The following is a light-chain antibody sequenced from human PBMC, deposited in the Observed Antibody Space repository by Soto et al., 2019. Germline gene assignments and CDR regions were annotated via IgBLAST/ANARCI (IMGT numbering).Light chain of an antibody. Sequence: QAVVTQEPSFSVSPGRTVTLTCGLSSGSVSTSDYPSWYQQTPGQAPRTLIYNTNVRSSGVPDRFSVSILGNQAALTITGAQADDESDYYCVLYMGSGIWVFGGGTKLTVL. CDR2: NTN. V-gene: IGLV8-61*01. J-gene: IGLJ3*02. CDR1: SGSVSTSDY. CDR3: VLYMGSGIWV.